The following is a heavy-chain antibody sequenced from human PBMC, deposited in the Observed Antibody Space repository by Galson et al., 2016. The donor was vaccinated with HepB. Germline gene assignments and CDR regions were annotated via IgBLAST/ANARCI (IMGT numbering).Heavy chain of an antibody. J-gene: IGHJ3*01. CDR1: GFTFRTSW. V-gene: IGHV3-7*01. CDR3: ARDPMRFAFDL. CDR2: INPDGNQT. Sequence: SLRLSCAASGFTFRTSWMSWVRQPPGKGPEWVANINPDGNQTYYVDSVKGRFNISKDNAKNSLYLRMNSLRADETAVYYCARDPMRFAFDLWGQGTMVTVSS.